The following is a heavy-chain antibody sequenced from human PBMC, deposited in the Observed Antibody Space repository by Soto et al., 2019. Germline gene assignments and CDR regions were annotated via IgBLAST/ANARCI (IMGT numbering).Heavy chain of an antibody. CDR1: GFTFSGSA. Sequence: GGSLRLSCAASGFTFSGSAMHWVRQASGKGLEWVGRIRSKANSYATAYAASVKGRFTISRDDSKNTAYLQMNSLKTEDTAVYYCTAHILQNWFDPWGQGTLVTVSS. J-gene: IGHJ5*02. CDR2: IRSKANSYAT. V-gene: IGHV3-73*01. CDR3: TAHILQNWFDP. D-gene: IGHD1-1*01.